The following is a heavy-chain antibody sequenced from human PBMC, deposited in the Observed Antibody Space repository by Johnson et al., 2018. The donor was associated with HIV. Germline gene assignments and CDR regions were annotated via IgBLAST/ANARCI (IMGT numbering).Heavy chain of an antibody. Sequence: VQLVESGGGVVQPGGSLRLSCAASGFTFSSYDMHWVRQATGKGLEWVSAIGTAGDTYYPGSVKGRFTISRENAKNSLNLQMNSLRDEDTAVYYCARRTVTALFDIWGHGTLVTVSS. J-gene: IGHJ3*02. CDR1: GFTFSSYD. CDR2: IGTAGDT. CDR3: ARRTVTALFDI. V-gene: IGHV3-13*01. D-gene: IGHD4-17*01.